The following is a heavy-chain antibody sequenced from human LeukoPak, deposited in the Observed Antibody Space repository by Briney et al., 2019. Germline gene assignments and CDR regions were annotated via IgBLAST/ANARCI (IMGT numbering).Heavy chain of an antibody. CDR1: GFTFSSYS. J-gene: IGHJ4*02. V-gene: IGHV3-48*01. Sequence: GGSLRLSCAASGFTFSSYSMNWVRQAPGKGLEWVSYISSSSSTIYYADSVKGRFTISRDNSKNTLYLQMNSLRAEDTAVYYCAKDQGSSWEFDYWGQGTLVTVSS. CDR3: AKDQGSSWEFDY. CDR2: ISSSSSTI. D-gene: IGHD6-13*01.